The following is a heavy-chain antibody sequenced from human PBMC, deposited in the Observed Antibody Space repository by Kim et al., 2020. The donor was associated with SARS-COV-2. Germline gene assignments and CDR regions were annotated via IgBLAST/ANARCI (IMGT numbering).Heavy chain of an antibody. CDR3: AKGGTSWLDY. J-gene: IGHJ4*02. CDR2: ST. Sequence: STHHADCVKGRLTSSREDPENTLYQQMNSRGDEDTAVYYCAKGGTSWLDYWGQGTMVTVSS. D-gene: IGHD2-2*01. V-gene: IGHV3-23*01.